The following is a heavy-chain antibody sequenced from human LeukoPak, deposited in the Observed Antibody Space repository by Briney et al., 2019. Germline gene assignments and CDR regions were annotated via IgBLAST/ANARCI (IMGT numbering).Heavy chain of an antibody. V-gene: IGHV4-59*01. CDR2: IYYSGSA. CDR1: GGSISSYY. CDR3: ARGYSNYVGRAFDI. J-gene: IGHJ3*02. Sequence: SETLSLTCTVSGGSISSYYWSWIRQPPGKGLEWIGYIYYSGSANYNPSLKGRVTISVDTSKNHFSLKLSSVTAADTAVYYCARGYSNYVGRAFDIWGQGTMVTVSS. D-gene: IGHD4-11*01.